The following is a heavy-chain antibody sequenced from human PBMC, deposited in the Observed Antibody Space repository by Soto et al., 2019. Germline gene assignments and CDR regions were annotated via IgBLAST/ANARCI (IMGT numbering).Heavy chain of an antibody. V-gene: IGHV1-69*01. J-gene: IGHJ3*02. CDR1: GYTFSSYA. CDR2: IIPIFGTA. D-gene: IGHD3-22*01. CDR3: AASITMIVVVTPEGAFDI. Sequence: VRVSYQASGYTFSSYAISWVRKTHRQGLEWMGGIIPIFGTANYAQKFQGRVTITADESTSTAYMELSSLRSEDTAVYYCAASITMIVVVTPEGAFDIWGQGTMVTVSS.